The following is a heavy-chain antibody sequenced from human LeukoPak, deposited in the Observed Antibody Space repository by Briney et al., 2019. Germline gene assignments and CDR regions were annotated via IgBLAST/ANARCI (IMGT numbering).Heavy chain of an antibody. CDR3: AAQIGDYDYVWGSYPD. Sequence: EASVKVSCKASGFTFTSSAMQWVRQARGQRLEWIGWIVVGSGNTNYAQKFQERVTITRDMSTSTAYMEQSSLRSEDTAVYYCAAQIGDYDYVWGSYPDWGQGTLVTVSS. J-gene: IGHJ4*02. CDR1: GFTFTSSA. CDR2: IVVGSGNT. V-gene: IGHV1-58*02. D-gene: IGHD3-16*01.